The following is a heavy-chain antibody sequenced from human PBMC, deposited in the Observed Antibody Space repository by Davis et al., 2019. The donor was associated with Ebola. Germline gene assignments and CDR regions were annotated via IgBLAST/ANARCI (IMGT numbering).Heavy chain of an antibody. CDR1: GGSFSGYY. CDR3: ARGGYSGSYLNFDY. V-gene: IGHV4-34*01. J-gene: IGHJ4*02. CDR2: INHSGST. D-gene: IGHD1-26*01. Sequence: MPSETLSLTCAVYGGSFSGYYWSWIRQPPGKGLEWIGEINHSGSTNYNPSLKSRVTISVDTSKNQFSLKLSSVTAADTAVYYCARGGYSGSYLNFDYWGQGTLVTVSS.